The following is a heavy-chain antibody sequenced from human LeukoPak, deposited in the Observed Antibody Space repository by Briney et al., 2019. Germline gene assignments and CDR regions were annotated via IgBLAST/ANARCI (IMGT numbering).Heavy chain of an antibody. J-gene: IGHJ4*02. CDR3: ASFMTTVPINDY. V-gene: IGHV3-21*01. D-gene: IGHD4-17*01. Sequence: GGSLRLSCAASGFTFNTYSMNWVRQAPGKGLEWVSSIISSSNYMYYADSVRGRFTISRDNAKNSLYLQMNSLRAEDTAVYYCASFMTTVPINDYWGQGTLDTLPS. CDR1: GFTFNTYS. CDR2: IISSSNYM.